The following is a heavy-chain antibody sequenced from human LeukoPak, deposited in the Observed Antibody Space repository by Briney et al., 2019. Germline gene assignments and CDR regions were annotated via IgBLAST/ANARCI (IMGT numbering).Heavy chain of an antibody. D-gene: IGHD6-13*01. J-gene: IGHJ6*02. CDR2: ISAYNGNT. CDR3: ARDPIGDCSSWLRVLGYYYYGMDV. CDR1: GYTFTSYG. Sequence: ASVKVSCKASGYTFTSYGISWVRQAPGQGLEWMGWISAYNGNTNYAQKLQGRVTMTTDTSTSTAYMELRSLRSDDTAVYYCARDPIGDCSSWLRVLGYYYYGMDVWGQGTTVTVSS. V-gene: IGHV1-18*01.